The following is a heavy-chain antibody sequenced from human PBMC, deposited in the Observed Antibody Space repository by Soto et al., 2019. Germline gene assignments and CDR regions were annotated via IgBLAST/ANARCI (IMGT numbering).Heavy chain of an antibody. D-gene: IGHD3-22*01. J-gene: IGHJ3*02. Sequence: SVKVSCKASGGTFSSYAISWVRQAPGQGLEWMGGIIPIFGTANYAQKFQGRVTITADESTSTAYMELSSLRSEDAAVYYCARGSRDYYDSSGPIDAFDIWGQGTMVTVSS. V-gene: IGHV1-69*13. CDR1: GGTFSSYA. CDR2: IIPIFGTA. CDR3: ARGSRDYYDSSGPIDAFDI.